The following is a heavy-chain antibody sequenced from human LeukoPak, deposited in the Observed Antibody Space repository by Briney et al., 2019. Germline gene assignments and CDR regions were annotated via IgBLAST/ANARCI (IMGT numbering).Heavy chain of an antibody. J-gene: IGHJ4*02. CDR1: GFTFSNAC. Sequence: PGGSLRLSCGASGFTFSNACMSWVRQAPGKGLEWVGHIKGKTDGGTTDYAAPVRGRFTISRDDSKNTLFLQMNRLKTEDTAVYYCTTGTWIQLWLADYWGQGTLVTVSS. CDR3: TTGTWIQLWLADY. CDR2: IKGKTDGGTT. V-gene: IGHV3-15*01. D-gene: IGHD5-18*01.